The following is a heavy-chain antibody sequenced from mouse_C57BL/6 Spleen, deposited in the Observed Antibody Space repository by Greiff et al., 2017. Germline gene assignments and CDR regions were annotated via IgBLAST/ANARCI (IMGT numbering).Heavy chain of an antibody. D-gene: IGHD1-1*01. Sequence: DVKLQESGAELVKPGASVKLSCTASGFNIKDYYMHWVKQRTEQGLEWIGRIDPEDGETKYAPKFQGKATITADTSSNTAYLQLSSLTSEDTAVYYCALLLPFDYWGQGTTLTVSS. CDR1: GFNIKDYY. CDR3: ALLLPFDY. CDR2: IDPEDGET. J-gene: IGHJ2*01. V-gene: IGHV14-2*01.